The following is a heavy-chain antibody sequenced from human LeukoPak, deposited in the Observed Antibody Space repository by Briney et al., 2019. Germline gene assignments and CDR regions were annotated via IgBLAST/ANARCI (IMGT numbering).Heavy chain of an antibody. V-gene: IGHV1-46*01. J-gene: IGHJ6*03. Sequence: ASVKVSCKASGYTFTSYYMHWVRQAPGQGLEWMGIINPSGGSTGYAQKFQGRVTMAEDTSTDTAYMELSSLGSEDTAVYYCATTSGGYCTNGVCPGPHYYMDVWGKGTTVTVSS. CDR2: INPSGGST. CDR1: GYTFTSYY. D-gene: IGHD2-8*01. CDR3: ATTSGGYCTNGVCPGPHYYMDV.